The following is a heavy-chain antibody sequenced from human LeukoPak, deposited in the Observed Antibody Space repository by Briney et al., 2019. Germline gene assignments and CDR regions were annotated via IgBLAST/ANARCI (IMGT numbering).Heavy chain of an antibody. V-gene: IGHV1-46*01. CDR2: INPDGGST. D-gene: IGHD6-13*01. CDR3: ARAPRNSSTMLDF. J-gene: IGHJ4*02. CDR1: GYTFTSYW. Sequence: ASVKVSCTASGYTFTSYWIQWVRQAPGQGLEWMGLINPDGGSTAHAHKFQGRVIMTRDTSTSTAYMDLSSLISEDTAVYHCARAPRNSSTMLDFWGQGTLVTISS.